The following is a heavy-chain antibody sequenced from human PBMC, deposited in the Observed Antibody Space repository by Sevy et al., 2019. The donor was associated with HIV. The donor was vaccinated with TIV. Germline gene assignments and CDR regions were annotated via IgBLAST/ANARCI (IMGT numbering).Heavy chain of an antibody. V-gene: IGHV1-8*01. D-gene: IGHD3-22*01. CDR1: GYTFTSYD. Sequence: ASVKVSCKASGYTFTSYDINWVRQATGQGLEWMGWMNPNSGNTGCAQKFQGRVTMTRNTSISTAYMELSSLRSEDTAVYYCARGQSDYYDSSEGAFDIWGQGTMVTVSS. CDR2: MNPNSGNT. J-gene: IGHJ3*02. CDR3: ARGQSDYYDSSEGAFDI.